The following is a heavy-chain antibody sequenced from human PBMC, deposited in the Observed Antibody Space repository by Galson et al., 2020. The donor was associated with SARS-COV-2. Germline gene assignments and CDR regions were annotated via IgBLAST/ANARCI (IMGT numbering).Heavy chain of an antibody. J-gene: IGHJ6*02. D-gene: IGHD5-12*01. CDR3: ATAPAIKLAGGSYYYYGMDV. Sequence: ASVKVSCKVSGYTLTELSMHWVRQAPGKGLEWMGGFDPEDGETIYAQKFQGRVTMTEDTSTDTAYMELSSLRSEDTAVYYCATAPAIKLAGGSYYYYGMDVWGQGTTVTVSS. CDR2: FDPEDGET. V-gene: IGHV1-24*01. CDR1: GYTLTELS.